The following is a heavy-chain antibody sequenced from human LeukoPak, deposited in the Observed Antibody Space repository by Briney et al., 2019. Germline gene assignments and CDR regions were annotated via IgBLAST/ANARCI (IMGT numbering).Heavy chain of an antibody. J-gene: IGHJ6*03. CDR1: GYTFTSYD. D-gene: IGHD3-10*01. CDR3: ARHGYGSGSYYQGEWYMDV. V-gene: IGHV1-8*01. CDR2: MNPNSGNT. Sequence: GASVKVSCKASGYTFTSYDINWVRQATGQGLEWMGWMNPNSGNTGYAQKFQGRVTMTRNTSISTAYMELSSLRSEDTAVYYCARHGYGSGSYYQGEWYMDVWGKGTTVTISS.